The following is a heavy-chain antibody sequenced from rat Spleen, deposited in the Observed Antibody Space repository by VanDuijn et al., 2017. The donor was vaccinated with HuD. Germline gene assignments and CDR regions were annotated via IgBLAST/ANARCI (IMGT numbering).Heavy chain of an antibody. CDR3: ATTPLYYSGDPYYFDY. V-gene: IGHV5-27*01. CDR1: GFTFNNYN. D-gene: IGHD1-1*01. J-gene: IGHJ2*01. Sequence: EVQLVESGGGLVQPGRSLKLSCAASGFTFNNYNMAWVRQAPKKGLEWVASITNTGGSTYYPDSVKGRFTISRDNAKSTLYLQMDSLRSEDTATYYCATTPLYYSGDPYYFDYWGQGVMVTVSS. CDR2: ITNTGGST.